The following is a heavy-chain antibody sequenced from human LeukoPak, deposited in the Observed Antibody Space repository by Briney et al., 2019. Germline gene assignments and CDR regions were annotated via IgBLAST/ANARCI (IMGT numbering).Heavy chain of an antibody. V-gene: IGHV3-74*01. J-gene: IGHJ3*01. CDR1: GFTFGNVW. D-gene: IGHD1-14*01. CDR3: VVLVEPPDSDGFDV. Sequence: PGGSLRLSCAASGFTFGNVWVHWIRQPPGKGLAWVSLINADGSTTAYADSVKGRFTISRDNARNTMSLQMNSLTIEDTAVYCCVVLVEPPDSDGFDVWGQGTLITVSS. CDR2: INADGSTT.